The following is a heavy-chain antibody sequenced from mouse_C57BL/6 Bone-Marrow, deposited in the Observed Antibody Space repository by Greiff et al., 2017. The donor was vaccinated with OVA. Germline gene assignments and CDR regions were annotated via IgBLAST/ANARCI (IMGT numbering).Heavy chain of an antibody. J-gene: IGHJ3*01. CDR2: IHPNSGST. D-gene: IGHD1-1*01. CDR1: GYTFTSYW. Sequence: QVQLQQSGAELVKPGASVKLSCKASGYTFTSYWMHWVKQRPGQGLEWIGMIHPNSGSTNYNEKFKSKATLTVDKSSSTAYMQLSSLTSEDSAVYYCARTYYGSSRGFAYWGQGTLVTVSA. V-gene: IGHV1-64*01. CDR3: ARTYYGSSRGFAY.